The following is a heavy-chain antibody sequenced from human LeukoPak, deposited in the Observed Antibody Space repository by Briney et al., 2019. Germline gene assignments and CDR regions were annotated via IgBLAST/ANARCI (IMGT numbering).Heavy chain of an antibody. J-gene: IGHJ4*02. CDR1: GFTFSSYG. D-gene: IGHD2-21*01. CDR2: ISYDGSSK. V-gene: IGHV3-30*03. Sequence: GGSLRLSCAASGFTFSSYGMHWVRQAPGKGLEWMAVISYDGSSKYYADAVKGRFTISRHNYNKMLYLHMNSLRAEDTAVYYSAQANTVIKRYFDYWGQGTPV. CDR3: AQANTVIKRYFDY.